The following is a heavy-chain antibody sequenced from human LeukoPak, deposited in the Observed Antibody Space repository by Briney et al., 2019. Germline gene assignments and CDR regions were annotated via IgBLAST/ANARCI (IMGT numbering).Heavy chain of an antibody. CDR2: IYHSGST. J-gene: IGHJ5*02. D-gene: IGHD4-11*01. V-gene: IGHV4-39*01. CDR3: ATYSISEVWFDP. Sequence: SETLSLTCTVSGGSISGSSYCWGWIRQPPGKGLEWIGIIYHSGSTYYNPSLKRRVTISVDTSKNQFSLKLSSVTAADTAVYYCATYSISEVWFDPWGQGTLVAVFS. CDR1: GGSISGSSYC.